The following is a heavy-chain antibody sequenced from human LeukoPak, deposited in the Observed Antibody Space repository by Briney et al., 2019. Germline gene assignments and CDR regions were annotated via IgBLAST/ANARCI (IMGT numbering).Heavy chain of an antibody. V-gene: IGHV1-69*10. Sequence: CSVTVSCKASGCTFSSYTISWVRQAPGQGLEWMGGIFPILGIENYAQKFQGRVTITADKSTSTAYMELSSLRSEDTAVYYCASSLSGSYASDYWGQGTLVTVSS. D-gene: IGHD1-26*01. J-gene: IGHJ4*02. CDR3: ASSLSGSYASDY. CDR1: GCTFSSYT. CDR2: IFPILGIE.